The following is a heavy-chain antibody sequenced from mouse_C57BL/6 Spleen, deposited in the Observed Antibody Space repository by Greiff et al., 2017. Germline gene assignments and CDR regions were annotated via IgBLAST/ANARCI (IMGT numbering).Heavy chain of an antibody. CDR2: IYPGGGDT. Sequence: QVQLQQSGPELVKPGASVKISCKASGYAFSSSWMNWVKQRPGQGLEWIGRIYPGGGDTNYNGKFKGKATLTADKSSSTAYMQLSSLTSEESAVYFCAGLDEDEGGFDYWGQGTTLTVSS. V-gene: IGHV1-82*01. CDR1: GYAFSSSW. CDR3: AGLDEDEGGFDY. J-gene: IGHJ2*01.